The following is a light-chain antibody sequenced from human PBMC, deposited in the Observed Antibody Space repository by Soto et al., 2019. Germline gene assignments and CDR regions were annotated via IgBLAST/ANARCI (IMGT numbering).Light chain of an antibody. Sequence: QSALTQPASVSGSPGQSITISCTGTSSDVGSDNLVSWYQQHPGKAPKLMIYEGSKRPSGVSNRFSGSKSGNTASLTISGLQAEDEADYYCCSYAGSSTPIFGGGTQLTVL. V-gene: IGLV2-23*01. CDR2: EGS. CDR3: CSYAGSSTPI. J-gene: IGLJ7*01. CDR1: SSDVGSDNL.